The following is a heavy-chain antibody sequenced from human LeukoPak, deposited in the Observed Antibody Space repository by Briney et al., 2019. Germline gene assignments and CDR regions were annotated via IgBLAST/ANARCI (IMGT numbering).Heavy chain of an antibody. CDR1: GGSISSTGYY. Sequence: PSETLSLTCTVSGGSISSTGYYWGWIRQSPGKALEWIGTIYHSGSTYYNPSLKSRVTISVDTSKNQFSLKLSSVTAADMAVYYCTRHQWWLAPRNFDYWGQGTLVTVSS. V-gene: IGHV4-39*01. D-gene: IGHD2-8*01. J-gene: IGHJ4*02. CDR3: TRHQWWLAPRNFDY. CDR2: IYHSGST.